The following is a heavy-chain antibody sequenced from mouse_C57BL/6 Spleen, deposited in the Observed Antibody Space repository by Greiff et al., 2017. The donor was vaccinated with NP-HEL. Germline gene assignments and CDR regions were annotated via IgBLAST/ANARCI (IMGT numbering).Heavy chain of an antibody. Sequence: QVQLQQPGAELVMPGASVKLSCKASGYTFTSYWMHWVKQRPGQGLEWIGEIDPSDSYTNYNQKFKGKSTLTVDKSSSTAYMQLSSLTSEDSAVYYCARSLRPAWFAYWGKGTLVTVSA. CDR3: ARSLRPAWFAY. CDR1: GYTFTSYW. D-gene: IGHD1-1*01. CDR2: IDPSDSYT. J-gene: IGHJ3*01. V-gene: IGHV1-69*01.